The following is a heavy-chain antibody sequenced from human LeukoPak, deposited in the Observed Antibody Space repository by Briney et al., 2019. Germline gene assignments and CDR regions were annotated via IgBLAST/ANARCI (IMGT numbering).Heavy chain of an antibody. CDR2: IYWNDDK. V-gene: IGHV2-5*01. CDR1: GFSLTTRGVG. Sequence: SGPTLVNPTQTLTLTCTFSGFSLTTRGVGVGWIRQPPGKALEWLALIYWNDDKRYSPSLKSRLTVTKDTSKNQVVLTMTNMDPVDTATYYCAHRRGYYDSRGYPHYYFDYWGQGTLVTVSS. D-gene: IGHD3-22*01. CDR3: AHRRGYYDSRGYPHYYFDY. J-gene: IGHJ4*02.